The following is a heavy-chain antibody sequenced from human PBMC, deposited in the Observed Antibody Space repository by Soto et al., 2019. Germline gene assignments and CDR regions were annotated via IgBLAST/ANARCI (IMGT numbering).Heavy chain of an antibody. CDR3: ARRRITMIVVPVDAFDI. Sequence: QVQLVQSGAEVKKPGSSVKVSCKASGGTFSSYAISWVRQAPGQGLEWMGGIIPIFGTANYAQKFQGRVTITADESMSTAYMELSSLRSEDTAVYYCARRRITMIVVPVDAFDIWGQGTMVTVSS. CDR2: IIPIFGTA. CDR1: GGTFSSYA. D-gene: IGHD3-22*01. V-gene: IGHV1-69*12. J-gene: IGHJ3*02.